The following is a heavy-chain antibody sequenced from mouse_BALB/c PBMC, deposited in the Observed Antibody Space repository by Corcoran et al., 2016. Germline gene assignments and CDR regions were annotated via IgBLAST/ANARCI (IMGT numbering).Heavy chain of an antibody. CDR3: AGWDYRYHYLDY. J-gene: IGHJ2*01. V-gene: IGHV8-12*01. CDR1: GFSLSTSGMG. CDR2: IYWDDDK. Sequence: QVTLKESGPGILQPSQTLSLTCSFSGFSLSTSGMGVSWIRQPSGKGLEWLAHIYWDDDKRYNPSLKSRLTISKDTSRNQVFLKITSVDTADTATYYCAGWDYRYHYLDYWGQSTTLTVSS. D-gene: IGHD2-14*01.